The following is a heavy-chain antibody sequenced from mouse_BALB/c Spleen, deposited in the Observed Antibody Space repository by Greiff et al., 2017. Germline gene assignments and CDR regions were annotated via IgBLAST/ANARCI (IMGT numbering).Heavy chain of an antibody. CDR2: INSDGGST. CDR1: EYEFPSHD. J-gene: IGHJ3*01. CDR3: SRKGGDPWFAY. D-gene: IGHD2-13*01. Sequence: EVKLVESGGGLVQPGESLKLSCESNEYEFPSHDMSWVRKTPEKRLELVAAINSDGGSTYYPDTMERRFIISRDNTKKTLYLQMSSLRSEDTAMYYCSRKGGDPWFAYWGQGTLVTVSA. V-gene: IGHV5-2*03.